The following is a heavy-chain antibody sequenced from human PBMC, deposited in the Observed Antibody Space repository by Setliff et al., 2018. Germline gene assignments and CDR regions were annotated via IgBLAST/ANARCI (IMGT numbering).Heavy chain of an antibody. CDR2: SSGSGGST. CDR1: GFTFSSYA. J-gene: IGHJ5*02. Sequence: PGGSLRLSCAAAGFTFSSYAMSWVRQATGKGLVWVSPSSGSGGSTYYADSVKGRFTISRDNSKNTLYLQMNSRRAEDTAVYYCAKKGFGVVALGVNNWFDPWGQGTLVTVSS. CDR3: AKKGFGVVALGVNNWFDP. D-gene: IGHD3-10*01. V-gene: IGHV3-23*01.